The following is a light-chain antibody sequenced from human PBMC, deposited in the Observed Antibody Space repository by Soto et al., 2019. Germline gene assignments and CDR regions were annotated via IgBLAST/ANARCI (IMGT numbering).Light chain of an antibody. CDR3: QQRAKWVT. CDR2: DAS. J-gene: IGKJ4*01. CDR1: QNVYEY. Sequence: EIVLTQSPATLSLSPGERATLSCRASQNVYEYVAWYQQKPGQAPRLLIYDASNRATGIPARFSGSGSGTDFNLTISSLEPEDFAVYYCQQRAKWVTFGRGTKVDIK. V-gene: IGKV3-11*01.